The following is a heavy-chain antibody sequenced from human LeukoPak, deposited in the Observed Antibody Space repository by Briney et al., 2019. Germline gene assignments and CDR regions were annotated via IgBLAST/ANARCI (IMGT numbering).Heavy chain of an antibody. D-gene: IGHD6-6*01. CDR3: ARGPNSNWSGLDF. J-gene: IGHJ4*02. CDR1: GLTFDVYA. CDR2: ITWSNGEI. Sequence: GGSLRLSCAASGLTFDVYAVHWVRQAPGKGLEWVSGITWSNGEIAYADSVKGRFTVSRDNAKNTLYLQVNNLRAEDTAVYYCARGPNSNWSGLDFWGQGTLLTVSS. V-gene: IGHV3-9*01.